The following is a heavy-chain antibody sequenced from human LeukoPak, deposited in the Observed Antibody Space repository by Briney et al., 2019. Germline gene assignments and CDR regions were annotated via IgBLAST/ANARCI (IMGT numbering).Heavy chain of an antibody. CDR2: IYHSGST. J-gene: IGHJ6*02. Sequence: PSETLSLTCIVSGDSISNYFWSWIRQPPGKGLEWIGYIYHSGSTNYNPSLKSRVTISVDTSKNQFSLKLSSVTAADTAVYYCARRKRGFGWYENYYYYGMDVWGQGTTVTVSS. CDR3: ARRKRGFGWYENYYYYGMDV. CDR1: GDSISNYF. V-gene: IGHV4-59*08. D-gene: IGHD6-19*01.